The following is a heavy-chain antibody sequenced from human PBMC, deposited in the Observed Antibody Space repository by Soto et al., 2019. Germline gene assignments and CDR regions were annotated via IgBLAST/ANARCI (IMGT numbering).Heavy chain of an antibody. Sequence: QVQLVESGGGVVQPGRSLRLSCAASGFTFSSYGMHWVRQAPGKGLEWVAVISYDGSNKYYADSVKGRFTISRDNSKNTLYLQMNSLRAEETAVYYCAKSCYAYYYYYGMDVWGQGTTVTVSS. CDR3: AKSCYAYYYYYGMDV. CDR2: ISYDGSNK. CDR1: GFTFSSYG. D-gene: IGHD2-2*01. V-gene: IGHV3-30*18. J-gene: IGHJ6*02.